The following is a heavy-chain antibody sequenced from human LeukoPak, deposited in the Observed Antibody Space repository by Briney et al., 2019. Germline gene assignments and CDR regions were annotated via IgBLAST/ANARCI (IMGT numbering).Heavy chain of an antibody. CDR1: DGSFSGYY. CDR2: INHSGST. Sequence: SETLSLACAVYDGSFSGYYWSWIRQPPGKGLEWIGEINHSGSTNYNPSLKSRVTISLDTSKSQFSLKVRYVTAADTAVYYCASTGAVWSKTFDYWGQGTLVTVSS. D-gene: IGHD3-16*01. CDR3: ASTGAVWSKTFDY. J-gene: IGHJ4*02. V-gene: IGHV4-34*01.